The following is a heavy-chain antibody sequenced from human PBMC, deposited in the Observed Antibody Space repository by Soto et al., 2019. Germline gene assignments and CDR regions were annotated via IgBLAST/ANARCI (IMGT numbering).Heavy chain of an antibody. J-gene: IGHJ5*02. D-gene: IGHD6-13*01. CDR2: ISFDGGSQ. V-gene: IGHV3-30*18. CDR1: GFDFNTYG. Sequence: QVQLVESGGGVVQPGRSLRLSCAASGFDFNTYGLHWVRQAPGKGLEWVAAISFDGGSQYYADSVKGRFTISRDKSNSTLYQQMNSLRSEDTATYFCAKDSSVTAAGSGGWFDPWGPGTVVIVSS. CDR3: AKDSSVTAAGSGGWFDP.